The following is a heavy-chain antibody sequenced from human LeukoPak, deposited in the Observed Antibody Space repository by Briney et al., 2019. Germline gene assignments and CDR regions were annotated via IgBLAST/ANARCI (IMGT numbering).Heavy chain of an antibody. CDR3: AKGLSGSYDSGYFDY. D-gene: IGHD1-26*01. Sequence: PGRSLRLSCAASGFTFDDYAMHWVRQAPGKGLEWVSGISWNSGSIGYADSVKGRFTISRGNAKNSLYLQMNSLRAEDMALYYCAKGLSGSYDSGYFDYWGQGTLVTVSS. V-gene: IGHV3-9*03. J-gene: IGHJ4*02. CDR1: GFTFDDYA. CDR2: ISWNSGSI.